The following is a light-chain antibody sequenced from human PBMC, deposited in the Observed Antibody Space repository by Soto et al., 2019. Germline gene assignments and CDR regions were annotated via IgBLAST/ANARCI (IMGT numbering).Light chain of an antibody. Sequence: QSVLTQPPSASGTPGQRVTISCSGGNSNIGSNTVNWYQKLPGASHKLLIYSNNQRPSGVPDRFSGYKSGTSASLAISGLQSEDEADYYCAAGDDSLNXHVVFGGGTK. CDR1: NSNIGSNT. V-gene: IGLV1-44*01. CDR3: AAGDDSLNXHVV. CDR2: SNN. J-gene: IGLJ2*01.